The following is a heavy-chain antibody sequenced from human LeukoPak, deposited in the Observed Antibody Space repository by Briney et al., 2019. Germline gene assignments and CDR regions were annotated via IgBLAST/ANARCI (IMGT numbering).Heavy chain of an antibody. D-gene: IGHD4-17*01. V-gene: IGHV4-31*03. J-gene: IGHJ4*01. CDR1: GGSISSGGYY. CDR2: IYYSGNT. Sequence: SETLSLTCTVSGGSISSGGYYWSWIRQRPGKDLEWIGYIYYSGNTYYNPSLKSRVTISVDTSKNQFSLKLNSVTAADTAVYYCARSTVPYYFDYWGQGTLVTVPS. CDR3: ARSTVPYYFDY.